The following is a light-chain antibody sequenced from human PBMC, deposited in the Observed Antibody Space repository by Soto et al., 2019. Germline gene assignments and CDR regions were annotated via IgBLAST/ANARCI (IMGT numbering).Light chain of an antibody. CDR2: DAA. J-gene: IGKJ4*01. CDR1: QDITNY. CDR3: QQYENRPLT. V-gene: IGKV1-33*01. Sequence: DIQLTQSPPSLSASVGDGVTITCQASQDITNYLNWYQHKSGKSPKLLIFDAANLEAGVPSRFSGGGSGTHFTFTISSLQTEDVATYYCQQYENRPLTFGGGTKVE.